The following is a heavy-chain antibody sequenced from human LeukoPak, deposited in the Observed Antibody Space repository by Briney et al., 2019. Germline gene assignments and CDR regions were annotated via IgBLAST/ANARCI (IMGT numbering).Heavy chain of an antibody. CDR1: GGSFSGYY. V-gene: IGHV4-34*01. Sequence: SETLPLTCAVYGGSFSGYYWSWIRQPPRKGLEWIGEINHSGSTNYNLSLKSRVTISVDTSKNQFSLKLSSVTAADTAVYYCARGIAAAAASGFDPWGQGTLVTVSS. J-gene: IGHJ5*02. CDR3: ARGIAAAAASGFDP. D-gene: IGHD6-13*01. CDR2: INHSGST.